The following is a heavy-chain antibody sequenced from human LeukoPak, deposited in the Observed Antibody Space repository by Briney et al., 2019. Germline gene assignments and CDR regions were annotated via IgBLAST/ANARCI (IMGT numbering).Heavy chain of an antibody. V-gene: IGHV3-15*01. CDR2: IKSKTSGGTT. D-gene: IGHD5-18*01. CDR1: RFTFSNAW. CDR3: TTEGYTYGYHSFDI. Sequence: GGSLRLSCVASRFTFSNAWMSWVRQAPGKGLEWVVRIKSKTSGGTTDYAAPVKGRFAISREDSKNTLYLQMDSLKTEDAAVYYCTTEGYTYGYHSFDIWGQGTMVTVSS. J-gene: IGHJ3*02.